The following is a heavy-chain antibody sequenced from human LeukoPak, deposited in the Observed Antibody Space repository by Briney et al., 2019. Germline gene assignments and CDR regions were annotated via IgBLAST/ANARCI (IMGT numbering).Heavy chain of an antibody. CDR1: GYTFTSYY. CDR2: INPSGGST. J-gene: IGHJ4*02. V-gene: IGHV1-46*01. D-gene: IGHD3-10*01. Sequence: VASVSVSCTASGYTFTSYYMHWVRQAPGQGLEWMGIINPSGGSTSYAQTFQGRVTMTRDTSTSTVYMELSSLRSEDTPVYYCARERIFEVRGVKAFDYWGQGTLVTVS. CDR3: ARERIFEVRGVKAFDY.